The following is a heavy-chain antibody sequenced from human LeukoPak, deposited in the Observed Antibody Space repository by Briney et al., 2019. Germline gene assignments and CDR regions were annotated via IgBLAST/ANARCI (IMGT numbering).Heavy chain of an antibody. D-gene: IGHD4-17*01. CDR2: ISGSGGST. V-gene: IGHV3-23*01. CDR3: VTCEYGASFNWFDP. J-gene: IGHJ5*02. CDR1: GFTFNISA. Sequence: PGGSLRLSCAASGFTFNISAMYWVRQAPGKGLEWVSAISGSGGSTYYADSVRGRFTISRDNSKNTLYLHMDSLRAEDTAVYYCVTCEYGASFNWFDPWGQGTLVTVSS.